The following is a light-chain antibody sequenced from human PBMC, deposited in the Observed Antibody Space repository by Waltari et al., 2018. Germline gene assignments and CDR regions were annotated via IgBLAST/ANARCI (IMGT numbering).Light chain of an antibody. Sequence: QPALAQPASVSGSPGQSITIPCTGTSSAVGTYNVVSWYQQHSGKAPKVIIFDVSKRPSGVSTRVSGSTSGNTASLTIAGLQTDDEADYDCCAYASSSVPYVFGSGTKVTVL. CDR3: CAYASSSVPYV. J-gene: IGLJ1*01. V-gene: IGLV2-23*02. CDR1: SSAVGTYNV. CDR2: DVS.